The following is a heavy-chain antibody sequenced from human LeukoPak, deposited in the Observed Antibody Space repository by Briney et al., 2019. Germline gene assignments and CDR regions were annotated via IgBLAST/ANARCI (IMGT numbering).Heavy chain of an antibody. CDR3: AKSYDILTGYTGVDY. V-gene: IGHV3-30*18. J-gene: IGHJ4*02. CDR2: ISYDGRIT. Sequence: GGSLRLSCAASGFTFSSYGMHWVRQAPGKGLEWVADISYDGRITYYADSVKGRFTISRDNSKNTQYLQMNSLRAEDTAVYYCAKSYDILTGYTGVDYWGQGTLVTVSS. CDR1: GFTFSSYG. D-gene: IGHD3-9*01.